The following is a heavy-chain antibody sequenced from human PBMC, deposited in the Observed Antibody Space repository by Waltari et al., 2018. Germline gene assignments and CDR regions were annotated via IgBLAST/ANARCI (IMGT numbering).Heavy chain of an antibody. CDR3: AREGRGGALDY. Sequence: EVQLVETGGGLIQPGGSLRLSCPASGFSVDSNYVNWVRQAPGKGLEWVSVIYTGGTTYYADSVKGRFTISRDNSKNTLSLQMNSLRVEDTAMYYCAREGRGGALDYWGQGTLVTVSS. J-gene: IGHJ4*02. CDR1: GFSVDSNY. CDR2: IYTGGTT. V-gene: IGHV3-53*02. D-gene: IGHD2-21*01.